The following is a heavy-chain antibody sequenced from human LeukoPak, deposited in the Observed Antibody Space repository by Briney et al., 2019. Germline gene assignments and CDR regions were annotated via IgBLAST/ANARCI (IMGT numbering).Heavy chain of an antibody. CDR2: IKRDGSEI. Sequence: PGGSLRLSCAASGFIFSSYWMNWVRQAPGKGLEWVANIKRDGSEIYYADSVKGRFTISRDNAKNSLYLQMNSLRAEETAVYYCARGYDYWGQGTLVTVSS. CDR1: GFIFSSYW. J-gene: IGHJ4*02. CDR3: ARGYDY. V-gene: IGHV3-7*01.